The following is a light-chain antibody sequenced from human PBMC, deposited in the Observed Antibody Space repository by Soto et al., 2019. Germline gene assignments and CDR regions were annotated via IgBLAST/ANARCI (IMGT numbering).Light chain of an antibody. J-gene: IGLJ1*01. CDR2: EVT. V-gene: IGLV2-14*01. CDR1: RSDVGAYNY. Sequence: QSVLTQPASVSGSPGQSIAISCTGTRSDVGAYNYVSWYQQHPGKAPKLTISEVTNRPSGVSDRFSGSKSGNTASLTISGLQAEDEADYYCSSFTSRFTFLFGTGTKVTVL. CDR3: SSFTSRFTFL.